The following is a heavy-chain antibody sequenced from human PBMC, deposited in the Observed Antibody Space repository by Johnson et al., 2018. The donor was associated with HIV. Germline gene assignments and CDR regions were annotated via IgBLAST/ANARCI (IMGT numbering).Heavy chain of an antibody. J-gene: IGHJ3*02. CDR1: GFTFSNAW. V-gene: IGHV3-73*01. CDR3: TSEGAFYDAFDI. D-gene: IGHD3-16*01. CDR2: IRSKANSYAT. Sequence: EQLVESGGGLVQPGGSLRLSCAASGFTFSNAWMTWVRQAPGKGLEWVGRIRSKANSYATAYAASVKGRFTISRDDSKNTAYLQMNSLKTEDTAVYYCTSEGAFYDAFDIWGQGAMVTVSS.